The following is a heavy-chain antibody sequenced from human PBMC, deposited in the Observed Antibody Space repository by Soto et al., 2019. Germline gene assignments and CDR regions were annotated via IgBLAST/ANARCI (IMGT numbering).Heavy chain of an antibody. CDR3: ARGLIVVVVAATPSGSNRNWFDP. V-gene: IGHV4-59*12. J-gene: IGHJ5*02. CDR1: GGSISSYY. CDR2: IYYSGST. Sequence: SETLSLTCTVSGGSISSYYWSWIRQPPGKGLEWIGYIYYSGSTNYNPSLKSRVTISVDTSKNQFSLKLSSVTAADTAVYYCARGLIVVVVAATPSGSNRNWFDPWDQGTLVTVSS. D-gene: IGHD2-15*01.